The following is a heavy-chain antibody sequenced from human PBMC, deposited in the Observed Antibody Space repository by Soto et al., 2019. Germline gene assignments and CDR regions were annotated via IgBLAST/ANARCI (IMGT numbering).Heavy chain of an antibody. D-gene: IGHD6-13*01. CDR2: IYYSGST. CDR1: GGSISSSSYY. J-gene: IGHJ5*02. Sequence: SETLSLTCTVSGGSISSSSYYWGWIRQPPGKGLEWIGSIYYSGSTYYNPSLESRVTISVDTSKNQFSRKLSSVTAADTAVYYCARHPPLYSSSWYGGGGWFDPWGQGTLVTVSS. CDR3: ARHPPLYSSSWYGGGGWFDP. V-gene: IGHV4-39*01.